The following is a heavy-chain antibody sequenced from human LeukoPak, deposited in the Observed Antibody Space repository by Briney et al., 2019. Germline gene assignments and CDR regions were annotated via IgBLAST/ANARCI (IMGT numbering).Heavy chain of an antibody. J-gene: IGHJ4*02. D-gene: IGHD6-13*01. CDR1: GGSISTYY. CDR2: IYYSGST. V-gene: IGHV4-59*01. Sequence: SETLSLTCTVSGGSISTYYWSWIRQPPGKGLEWIGYIYYSGSTNYNPSLKSRVTMSVDTSKNQFSLKLSSVTAADTAVYYCARGGIAAFRFDYWGQGTLVTVSS. CDR3: ARGGIAAFRFDY.